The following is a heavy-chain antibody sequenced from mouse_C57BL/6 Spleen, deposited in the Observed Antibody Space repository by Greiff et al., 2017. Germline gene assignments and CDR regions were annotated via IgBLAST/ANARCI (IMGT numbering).Heavy chain of an antibody. CDR3: ARGDYDYAMDY. Sequence: QVQLQQPGAELVKPGASVKLSCKASGYTFTSYWMHWVKQRPGQGLEWIGMIHPNSGSTNYNEKFKSKATLTVDKSSSTAYMQLSSLTAEDSAVYYCARGDYDYAMDYWGQGTSVTVSS. CDR1: GYTFTSYW. CDR2: IHPNSGST. V-gene: IGHV1-64*01. J-gene: IGHJ4*01. D-gene: IGHD2-4*01.